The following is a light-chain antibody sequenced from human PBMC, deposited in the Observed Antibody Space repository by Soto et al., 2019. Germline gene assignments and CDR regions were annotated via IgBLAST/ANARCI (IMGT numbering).Light chain of an antibody. CDR3: AAWDDGLNGPV. J-gene: IGLJ3*02. CDR1: RSNIGNNA. Sequence: QSVLTQPRSVSEAPRQRVTISCSGSRSNIGNNAVSWYQQLPGKAPKLLIYYDDLLPSGVSDRFSGSKSGTSASLAISGLQSEDEADYYCAAWDDGLNGPVFGGGTKLTVL. V-gene: IGLV1-36*01. CDR2: YDD.